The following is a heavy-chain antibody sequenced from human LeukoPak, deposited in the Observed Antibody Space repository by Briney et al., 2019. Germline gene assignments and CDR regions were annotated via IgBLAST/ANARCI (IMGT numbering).Heavy chain of an antibody. J-gene: IGHJ4*02. CDR3: VTDAY. Sequence: PGGSVRLSCVASGFTVSSNYMSWVRQAPGKGLEWVSVIYSGGSTYHADSVKGRFTTSRDNSKNTLFLQMNSLRAEDTAVYYCVTDAYWGQGTLVTVSS. CDR1: GFTVSSNY. CDR2: IYSGGST. V-gene: IGHV3-53*01.